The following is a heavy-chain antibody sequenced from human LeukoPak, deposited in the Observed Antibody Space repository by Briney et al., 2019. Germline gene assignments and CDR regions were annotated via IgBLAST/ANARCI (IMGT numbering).Heavy chain of an antibody. CDR1: GFTFSSYA. D-gene: IGHD2-2*01. CDR2: ISGSGGST. Sequence: GGSLRLSCAASGFTFSSYATSWVRHAPGRGLEWVSAISGSGGSTYYADSAKRRFTISRDNSKNTLYLQMNSLRAEDTAVYYCAKGDIVVVPAAHDGFDIWGQGTMVTVSS. CDR3: AKGDIVVVPAAHDGFDI. V-gene: IGHV3-23*01. J-gene: IGHJ3*02.